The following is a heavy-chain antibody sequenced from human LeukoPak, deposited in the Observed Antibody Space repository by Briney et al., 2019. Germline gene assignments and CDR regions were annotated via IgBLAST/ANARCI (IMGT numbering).Heavy chain of an antibody. V-gene: IGHV1-69*02. Sequence: SVKVSCKASGGTFSSYTISWVRQAPGQGLEWMGRIIPILGIANYAQKFQGRVTITADKSTSTAYMELSSLRSEDTAVYYCAVTKGELPTQTYYYCYGMDVWGQGTTVTVSS. CDR2: IIPILGIA. CDR3: AVTKGELPTQTYYYCYGMDV. D-gene: IGHD4-23*01. J-gene: IGHJ6*02. CDR1: GGTFSSYT.